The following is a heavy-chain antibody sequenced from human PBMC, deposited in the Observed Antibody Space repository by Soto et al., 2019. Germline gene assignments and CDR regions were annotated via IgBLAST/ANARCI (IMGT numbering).Heavy chain of an antibody. CDR2: IIHIFGTA. D-gene: IGHD1-26*01. CDR1: GGTFSSYA. Sequence: SVKVSCKASGGTFSSYAISWVRQAPGQGLEWMVGIIHIFGTANYAQKFQGRVTITADESTSTAYMELSSLRSEDTAVYYCARANDIVGALLWFDPWGQGTLVTVSS. CDR3: ARANDIVGALLWFDP. J-gene: IGHJ5*02. V-gene: IGHV1-69*13.